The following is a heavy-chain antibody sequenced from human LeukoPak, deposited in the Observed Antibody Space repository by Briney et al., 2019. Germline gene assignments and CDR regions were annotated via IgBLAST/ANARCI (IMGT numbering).Heavy chain of an antibody. V-gene: IGHV3-30*04. CDR2: ISYDGSNK. Sequence: PGRSLRLSCAASGFTFNAYAMYWVRQAPGKGLEWVALISYDGSNKYYADSVKGRFTISKDNSRNTVYLQMNSLKVEDTAMYYCAKPLDEHFDFWGQGTLVTVSS. J-gene: IGHJ4*02. CDR1: GFTFNAYA. CDR3: AKPLDEHFDF.